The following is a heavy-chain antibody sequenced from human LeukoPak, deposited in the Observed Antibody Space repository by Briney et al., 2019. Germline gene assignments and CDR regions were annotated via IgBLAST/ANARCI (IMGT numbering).Heavy chain of an antibody. Sequence: GGSLRLPCAASGFTFSSYSMNWVRQAPGKGLEWVSYISSSSSTIYYADSVKGRFTISRDNAKNSLYLQMNSLRDEDTAVYYCARNPGACSGGSCYYPFDYWGQGTLVTVSS. CDR3: ARNPGACSGGSCYYPFDY. CDR1: GFTFSSYS. D-gene: IGHD2-15*01. V-gene: IGHV3-48*02. CDR2: ISSSSSTI. J-gene: IGHJ4*02.